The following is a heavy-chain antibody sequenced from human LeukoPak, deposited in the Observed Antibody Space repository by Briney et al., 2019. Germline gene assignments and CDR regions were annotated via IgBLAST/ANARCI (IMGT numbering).Heavy chain of an antibody. J-gene: IGHJ4*02. CDR2: FSISGSLV. Sequence: GGSLRLSCAASGFTFSDYYMSWVRKAPGKALEWVSYFSISGSLVYYTDSVKGRFTIPRDSAKNSLYLQMNSLRDEDTAVYYCARGPIGNFDYWGQGTLVTVSS. V-gene: IGHV3-11*04. D-gene: IGHD1-26*01. CDR3: ARGPIGNFDY. CDR1: GFTFSDYY.